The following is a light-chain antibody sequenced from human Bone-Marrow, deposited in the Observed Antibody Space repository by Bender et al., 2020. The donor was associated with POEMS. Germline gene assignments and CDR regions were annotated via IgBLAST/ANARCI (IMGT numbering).Light chain of an antibody. CDR2: TDD. CDR3: SAWDDSLSGWV. J-gene: IGLJ3*02. Sequence: QSVLTQSPSASGTPGQTVTISCSGSTSNIGNNFVYWYQQFPGTAPKLVIYTDDQRPSGVPDRFSASKSGTSASLAISELQSEDEALYYCSAWDDSLSGWVFGGGTKLTVL. CDR1: TSNIGNNF. V-gene: IGLV1-47*02.